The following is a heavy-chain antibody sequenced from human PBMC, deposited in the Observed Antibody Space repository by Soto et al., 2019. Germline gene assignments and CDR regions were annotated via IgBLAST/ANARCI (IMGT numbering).Heavy chain of an antibody. CDR1: GGSISTSSYY. Sequence: QLQLQESGPGLVKPSETLSLTCTVSGGSISTSSYYWDWIRQPPGKGLEWIGNFYYSGSTYYNPSLKSRVTISVDTSNNQFSLKLSSVTAADTAVYYCARRGTITVAMDYWGQGTLVTVSS. CDR2: FYYSGST. J-gene: IGHJ4*02. V-gene: IGHV4-39*01. D-gene: IGHD3-22*01. CDR3: ARRGTITVAMDY.